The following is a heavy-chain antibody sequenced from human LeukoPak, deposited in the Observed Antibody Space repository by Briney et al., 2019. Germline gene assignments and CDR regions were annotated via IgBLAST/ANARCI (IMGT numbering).Heavy chain of an antibody. CDR3: ARGVVAARFWFDP. V-gene: IGHV4-61*01. D-gene: IGHD6-6*01. J-gene: IGHJ5*02. Sequence: SETLSLTCTVSGGSISSGSYYWSWIRQPPGKGLEWIGYIYYSGSINYNPSLKSRVTIPVDTSKNQFSLKLSSVTAADTAVYYCARGVVAARFWFDPWGQGTLVTVSS. CDR1: GGSISSGSYY. CDR2: IYYSGSI.